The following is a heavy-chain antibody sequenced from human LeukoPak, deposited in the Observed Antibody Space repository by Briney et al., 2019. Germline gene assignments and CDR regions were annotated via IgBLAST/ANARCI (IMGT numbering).Heavy chain of an antibody. CDR3: ARPYCSSTSCNDAFDI. J-gene: IGHJ3*02. CDR2: IYPGDSDT. Sequence: GESLKISCKGSGYSFTSYWIGWVRQMPGKGLEWMGIIYPGDSDTRYSPSFRGQVTISADKSISTAYLQWSSLKASDTAMYYCARPYCSSTSCNDAFDIWGQGTMVTVSS. CDR1: GYSFTSYW. V-gene: IGHV5-51*01. D-gene: IGHD2-2*01.